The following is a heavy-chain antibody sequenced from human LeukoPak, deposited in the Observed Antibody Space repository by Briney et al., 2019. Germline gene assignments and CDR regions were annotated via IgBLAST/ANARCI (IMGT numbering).Heavy chain of an antibody. J-gene: IGHJ4*02. CDR1: GFTFSSYG. CDR3: ARARAMVFDY. CDR2: IWYDGSNK. Sequence: GRSLRLPCAASGFTFSSYGMHWVRQAPGKGLEWVAVIWYDGSNKYYAGSVKGRFTISRDNSKNTLYLQMNSLRAEDTAVYYCARARAMVFDYWGQGTLVTVSS. V-gene: IGHV3-33*01. D-gene: IGHD5-18*01.